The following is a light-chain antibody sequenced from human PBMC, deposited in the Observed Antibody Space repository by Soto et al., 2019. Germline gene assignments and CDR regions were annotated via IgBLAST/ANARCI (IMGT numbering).Light chain of an antibody. CDR2: GAS. CDR1: QSVSNN. CDR3: PQYNNWRRT. J-gene: IGKJ1*01. V-gene: IGKV3-15*01. Sequence: EIVLTQSPGTLSLSPGERATLSCRASQSVSNNYLAWYQQKPGQAPRLLIYGASTRATGVPARFSGSGSGTEFTLTISSLQSEDFATYYCPQYNNWRRTFGQGTKVDIK.